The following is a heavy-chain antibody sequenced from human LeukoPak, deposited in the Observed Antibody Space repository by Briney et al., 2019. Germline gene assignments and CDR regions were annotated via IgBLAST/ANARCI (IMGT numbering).Heavy chain of an antibody. J-gene: IGHJ6*03. CDR3: ARGANPFDYNYYYYMDV. CDR1: GITFSDYC. Sequence: PGGSLRLSCAASGITFSDYCMSWIRQAPGKGLECVSYISSSGGTIDYADSVKGRFTISRDNARNSLYLQMNSLRAEDTAVYYCARGANPFDYNYYYYMDVWGKGTTVTVSS. CDR2: ISSSGGTI. V-gene: IGHV3-11*04.